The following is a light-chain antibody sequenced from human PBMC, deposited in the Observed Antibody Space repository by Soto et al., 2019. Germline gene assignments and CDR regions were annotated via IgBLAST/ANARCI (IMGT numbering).Light chain of an antibody. CDR3: LQSYRTTWT. Sequence: DIQMTQSPSSLSASVGDRVTITCRASQGISTYLNWYQQRPGKAPKLLIYAASSLQSGVPSRFSGSGSETHFTLTISSLQPEDFATYSCLQSYRTTWTFGQGTKVDIK. CDR1: QGISTY. V-gene: IGKV1-39*01. J-gene: IGKJ1*01. CDR2: AAS.